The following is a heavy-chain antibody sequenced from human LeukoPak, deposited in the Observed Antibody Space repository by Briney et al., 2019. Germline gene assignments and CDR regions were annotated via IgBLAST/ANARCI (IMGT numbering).Heavy chain of an antibody. Sequence: GGSMRLSCAASGFTFSSYAMSWVRQAPGKGLEWVSAISGSGGSTYYADSVKGRFTISRDNSKNTLYLQMNSLRAEDTAVYYCAKAQSVRGVSYYYYGMDVWGQGTTVTVSS. J-gene: IGHJ6*02. V-gene: IGHV3-23*01. CDR3: AKAQSVRGVSYYYYGMDV. CDR1: GFTFSSYA. D-gene: IGHD3-10*01. CDR2: ISGSGGST.